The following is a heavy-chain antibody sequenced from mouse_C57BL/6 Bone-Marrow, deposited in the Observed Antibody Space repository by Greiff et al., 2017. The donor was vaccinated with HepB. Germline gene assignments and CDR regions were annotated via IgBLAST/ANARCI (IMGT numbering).Heavy chain of an antibody. V-gene: IGHV1-64*01. CDR2: IHPNSGST. Sequence: VQLQQSGAELVKPGASVKLSCKASGYTFTSYWMHWVKQRPGQGLEWIGMIHPNSGSTNYNEKFKSKATLTVDKSSSTAYMQLSSLTSEDSAVYYCARKTFIYYRGYFDVWGTGTTVTVSS. D-gene: IGHD2-14*01. CDR3: ARKTFIYYRGYFDV. J-gene: IGHJ1*03. CDR1: GYTFTSYW.